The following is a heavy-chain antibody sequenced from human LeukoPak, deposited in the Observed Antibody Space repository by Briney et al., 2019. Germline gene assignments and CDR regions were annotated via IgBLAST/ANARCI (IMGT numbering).Heavy chain of an antibody. Sequence: GGPLRLSCAASGFPFSDYYMSWIRQAPGKGLEWFSYISSSGSTIYYADSVKGRFTISRDNAKNSLYLQMNSLRAEDTAVYYCARERTMIVVVIQNDAFDIWGQGTMVTVSS. D-gene: IGHD3-22*01. CDR2: ISSSGSTI. CDR3: ARERTMIVVVIQNDAFDI. V-gene: IGHV3-11*04. CDR1: GFPFSDYY. J-gene: IGHJ3*02.